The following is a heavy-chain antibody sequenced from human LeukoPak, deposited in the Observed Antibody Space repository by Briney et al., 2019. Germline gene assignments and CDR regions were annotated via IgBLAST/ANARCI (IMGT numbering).Heavy chain of an antibody. D-gene: IGHD1-26*01. CDR3: ARGGIVGGTTHLVFDY. V-gene: IGHV3-7*01. J-gene: IGHJ4*02. CDR1: GFDFRNYY. Sequence: GGSVRLPCEASGFDFRNYYMSWVRQAPGKGLEWLANIKYDGTYTNYKDSVKGRLTLSRDNAKNSVYLQMNSLRAEDTAVYYCARGGIVGGTTHLVFDYWGQGTLVTVSS. CDR2: IKYDGTYT.